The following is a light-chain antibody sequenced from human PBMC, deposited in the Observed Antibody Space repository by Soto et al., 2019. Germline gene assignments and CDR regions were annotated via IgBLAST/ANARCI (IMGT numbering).Light chain of an antibody. J-gene: IGKJ4*01. V-gene: IGKV2-28*01. CDR1: QSLLHSNGYNY. Sequence: DIVMTQSPLSLPVTPGEPASISCRSSQSLLHSNGYNYLDWYLQKPGQSPQLLIYLGSNRASGVPDRFSGSGSGTYCTLKISRVEAEDVGVYYCMQALQTPRLTFGGGTKVEIK. CDR3: MQALQTPRLT. CDR2: LGS.